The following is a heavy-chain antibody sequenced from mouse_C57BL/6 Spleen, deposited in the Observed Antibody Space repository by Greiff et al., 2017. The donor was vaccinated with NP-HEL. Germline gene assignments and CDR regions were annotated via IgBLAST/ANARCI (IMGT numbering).Heavy chain of an antibody. J-gene: IGHJ3*01. CDR2: ISSGSSTI. CDR1: GFTFSDYG. CDR3: ASPVYYYDGSYDWFAY. V-gene: IGHV5-17*01. Sequence: EVKVVESGGGLVKPGGSLKLSCAASGFTFSDYGMHWVRQAPEKGLEWVAYISSGSSTIYYADTVKGRFTISRDNAKNTLFLQMTSLRSEDTAMYYCASPVYYYDGSYDWFAYWGQGTLVTVSA. D-gene: IGHD1-1*01.